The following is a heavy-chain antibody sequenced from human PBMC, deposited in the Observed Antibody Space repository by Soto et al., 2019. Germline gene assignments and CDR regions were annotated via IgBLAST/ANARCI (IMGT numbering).Heavy chain of an antibody. D-gene: IGHD3-9*01. J-gene: IGHJ5*02. Sequence: TGGSLRLSCAASGFTFSKALMTWVRQAPGKGLEWVGRIKSKTDGGTTDYAAPVKGRFTISRDDSKNTLYLQMNSLKTEDTAVYFCTTDLGARNFDWLPSWPWGQGTLVTVSS. CDR1: GFTFSKAL. CDR2: IKSKTDGGTT. V-gene: IGHV3-15*01. CDR3: TTDLGARNFDWLPSWP.